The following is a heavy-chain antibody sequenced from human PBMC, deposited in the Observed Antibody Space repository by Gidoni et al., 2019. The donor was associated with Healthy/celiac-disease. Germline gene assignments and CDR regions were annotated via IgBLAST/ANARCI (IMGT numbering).Heavy chain of an antibody. D-gene: IGHD6-19*01. CDR2: INHSGST. Sequence: QVQLQQWGAGLLKPSETLSLTCAVYGGSFSGYYWSWFRQPPGKGLEWIGEINHSGSTNYNPSLKSRVTISVDTSKNQFSLKLSSVTAADTAVYYCARARWGSGGYFDYWGQGTLVTVSS. J-gene: IGHJ4*02. V-gene: IGHV4-34*01. CDR3: ARARWGSGGYFDY. CDR1: GGSFSGYY.